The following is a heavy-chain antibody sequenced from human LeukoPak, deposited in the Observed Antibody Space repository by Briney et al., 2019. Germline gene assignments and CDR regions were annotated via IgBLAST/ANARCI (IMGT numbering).Heavy chain of an antibody. CDR1: GFKSNIFD. CDR2: ISDNAKNN. J-gene: IGHJ4*02. V-gene: IGHV3-30*03. D-gene: IGHD3-9*01. Sequence: GGSLRLSCATSGFKSNIFDIHWVRQAPGKGLEWVAVISDNAKNNYYGDSVKGRFTLSRDNANNTVFLHMNSLRLEDTGVYYCTRGRPKYIYDTTGPGFDFWGQGALVTVSS. CDR3: TRGRPKYIYDTTGPGFDF.